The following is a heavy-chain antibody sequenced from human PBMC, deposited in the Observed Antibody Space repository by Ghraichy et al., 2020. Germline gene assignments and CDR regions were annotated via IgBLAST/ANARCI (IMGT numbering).Heavy chain of an antibody. V-gene: IGHV3-30-3*01. CDR1: GFTFSSYA. D-gene: IGHD6-19*01. CDR2: ISYDGSNK. J-gene: IGHJ6*02. CDR3: ASSIAVAGPGRIYYYYGMDV. Sequence: GSLRLSCAASGFTFSSYAMHWVRQAPGKGLEWVAVISYDGSNKYYADSVKGRFTISRDNSKNTLYLQMNSLRAEDTAVYYCASSIAVAGPGRIYYYYGMDVWGQGTTVTVSS.